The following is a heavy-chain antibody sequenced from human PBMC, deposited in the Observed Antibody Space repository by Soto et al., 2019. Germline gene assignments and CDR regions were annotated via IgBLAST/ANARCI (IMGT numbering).Heavy chain of an antibody. CDR3: ARERGDDYGDYGVWFDP. D-gene: IGHD4-17*01. J-gene: IGHJ5*02. CDR1: GGSISSGDYY. CDR2: IYYSGST. V-gene: IGHV4-30-4*01. Sequence: QVQLQESGPGLVKPSQTLSLTCTVSGGSISSGDYYWSWIRQPPGKGLEWIGYIYYSGSTYYNPSLKSRVTISVDTSKNQFALKLSSVTAADTAVHYCARERGDDYGDYGVWFDPWGQGTLVTVSS.